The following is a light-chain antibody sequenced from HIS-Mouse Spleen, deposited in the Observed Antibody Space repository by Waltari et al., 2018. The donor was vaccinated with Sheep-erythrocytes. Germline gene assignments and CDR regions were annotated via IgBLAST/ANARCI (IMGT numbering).Light chain of an antibody. CDR3: AAWDDSLSGVV. Sequence: QSVLTQPPSASGTPGPSVTIPCSGSSSNLGRTYVYWYQQLPGTAPKLLIYRNNQRPSGVPDRFSGSKSGTSASLAISGLRSEDEADYYCAAWDDSLSGVVFGGGTKLTVL. J-gene: IGLJ2*01. CDR1: SSNLGRTY. V-gene: IGLV1-47*01. CDR2: RNN.